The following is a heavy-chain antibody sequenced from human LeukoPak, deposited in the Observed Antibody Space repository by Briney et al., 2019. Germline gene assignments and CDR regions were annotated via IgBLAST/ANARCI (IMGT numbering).Heavy chain of an antibody. J-gene: IGHJ4*02. CDR3: AKDRLGALNPTMIDY. CDR2: IRYDGNNK. CDR1: GFTFSSYG. Sequence: GGSLRLSCAASGFTFSSYGMHWVRQAPGKGLEWVAFIRYDGNNKYYSDSVKGRFTISRDNSKNTLSLQMNSLRAEDTAVYYCAKDRLGALNPTMIDYWGQGTLVTVSS. D-gene: IGHD1-26*01. V-gene: IGHV3-30*02.